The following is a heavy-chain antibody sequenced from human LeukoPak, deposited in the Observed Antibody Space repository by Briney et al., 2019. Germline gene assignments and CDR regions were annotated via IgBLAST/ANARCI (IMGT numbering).Heavy chain of an antibody. Sequence: PSETLSLTCTASGGSISSNSYYWGWLRQPPGKGLKWIGSIYYSGSTYYNPSLKSRVTISVDTSKNQFSLKLSSVTAADTAVYYCARGNTYYDFWSGYYSRAFDIWGQGTMVTVSS. CDR2: IYYSGST. J-gene: IGHJ3*02. V-gene: IGHV4-39*07. CDR3: ARGNTYYDFWSGYYSRAFDI. CDR1: GGSISSNSYY. D-gene: IGHD3-3*01.